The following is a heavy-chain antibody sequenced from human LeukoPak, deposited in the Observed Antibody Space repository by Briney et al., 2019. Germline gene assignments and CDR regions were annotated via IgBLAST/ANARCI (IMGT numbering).Heavy chain of an antibody. Sequence: SETLSLTCAVYGGSFSGYYWSWIRQPPGKGLEWIGEINHSGSTNYNPSLESRVTISVDTSKNQFSLKLSSVTAADTAVYYCAGTNPYYYDSSGRIDYWGQGTLVTVSS. CDR1: GGSFSGYY. D-gene: IGHD3-22*01. V-gene: IGHV4-34*01. CDR2: INHSGST. CDR3: AGTNPYYYDSSGRIDY. J-gene: IGHJ4*02.